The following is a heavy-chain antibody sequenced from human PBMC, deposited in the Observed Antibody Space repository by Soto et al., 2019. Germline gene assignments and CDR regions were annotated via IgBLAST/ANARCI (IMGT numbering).Heavy chain of an antibody. V-gene: IGHV1-69*06. CDR2: IIPIFGTA. CDR1: GGTFSSYA. D-gene: IGHD1-26*01. Sequence: GASVKVSCKASGGTFSSYAISWVRQAPGQGLEWMGGIIPIFGTANYAQKFQGRVTITADKSTSTAYMELSSLRSEDTAVYYCARVIWQVGARYYYYYGMDVWGQGTTVTVSS. CDR3: ARVIWQVGARYYYYYGMDV. J-gene: IGHJ6*02.